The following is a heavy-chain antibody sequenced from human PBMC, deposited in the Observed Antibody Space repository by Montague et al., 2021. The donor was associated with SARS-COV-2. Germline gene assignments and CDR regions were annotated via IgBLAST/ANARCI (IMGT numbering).Heavy chain of an antibody. CDR2: XDWDDDK. J-gene: IGHJ4*02. V-gene: IGHV2-70*01. CDR3: ARIRDYDILTGSYSGFDY. CDR1: GFSLSTSGMC. Sequence: PALVKPXQTLTLTCTFSGFSLSTSGMCVSWIRQPPGKALEWLALXDWDDDKYYSTSLKTRLTISKDTSKNQVVLTMTNMDPVDTATYYCARIRDYDILTGSYSGFDYWGQGTLVTVSS. D-gene: IGHD3-9*01.